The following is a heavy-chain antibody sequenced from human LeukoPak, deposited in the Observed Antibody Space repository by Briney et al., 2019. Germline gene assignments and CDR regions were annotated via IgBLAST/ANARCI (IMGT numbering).Heavy chain of an antibody. CDR1: GYTFTGYY. CDR2: INPTSFGT. V-gene: IGHV1-2*02. J-gene: IGHJ5*02. D-gene: IGHD6-19*01. Sequence: AASVKVSCKASGYTFTGYYMHWVRQAPGQGLEWMGWINPTSFGTKYEQKFQGRVTMTRDTSISTDYMELSDLRSDDTAVYYCARFRGSGWYSFDLWGQGTLVTVSS. CDR3: ARFRGSGWYSFDL.